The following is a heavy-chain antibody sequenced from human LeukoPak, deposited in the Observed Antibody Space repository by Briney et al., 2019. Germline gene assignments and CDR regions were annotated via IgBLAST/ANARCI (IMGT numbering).Heavy chain of an antibody. J-gene: IGHJ4*02. V-gene: IGHV4-59*01. D-gene: IGHD6-25*01. Sequence: SETLSLTCTVSGDSISSYYWSWIRQPPGKGLEWIGYISDSGSTNYNASLKSRVTMSVDTSKNQFSLKLTSVTAADTAVYYCASQSASGYSSEHDYWGQGTLVTVSS. CDR2: ISDSGST. CDR1: GDSISSYY. CDR3: ASQSASGYSSEHDY.